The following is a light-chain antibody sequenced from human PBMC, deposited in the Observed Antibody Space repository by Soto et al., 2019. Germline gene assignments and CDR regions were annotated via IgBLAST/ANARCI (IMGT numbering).Light chain of an antibody. Sequence: EIVLTQSPGTLSLSPGERATLSCRASQSVSSSYLAWYQQEPGQAPRLLIYGASSRATGIPDRFSGSGSGTDFTLTISRLEPEDFAVYYCQQYGSSPETFGQGTKV. V-gene: IGKV3-20*01. J-gene: IGKJ1*01. CDR3: QQYGSSPET. CDR1: QSVSSSY. CDR2: GAS.